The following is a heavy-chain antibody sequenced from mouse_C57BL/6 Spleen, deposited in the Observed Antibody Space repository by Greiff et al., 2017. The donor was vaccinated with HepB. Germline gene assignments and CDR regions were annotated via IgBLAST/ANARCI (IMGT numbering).Heavy chain of an antibody. D-gene: IGHD3-3*01. CDR2: ISSGSSTI. Sequence: EVHLVESGGGLVKPGGSLKLSCAASGFTFSDYGMHWVRQAPEKGLEWVAYISSGSSTIYYADTVKGRFTISRDNAKNTLFLQMTSLRSEDTAMYYCATGGTLFAYWGQGTLVTVSA. CDR3: ATGGTLFAY. J-gene: IGHJ3*01. CDR1: GFTFSDYG. V-gene: IGHV5-17*01.